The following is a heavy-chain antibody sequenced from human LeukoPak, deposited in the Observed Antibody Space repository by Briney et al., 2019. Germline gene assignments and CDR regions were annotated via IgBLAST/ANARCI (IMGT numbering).Heavy chain of an antibody. CDR1: EFTFRTYG. CDR3: ARVRYSGDPGDY. J-gene: IGHJ4*02. V-gene: IGHV3-48*02. Sequence: GGSLRLSCAASEFTFRTYGMNWVRQAPGKGLEWVSHISSTGSTIYYADSVKGRFTISRDNAKNSLYLQMNSLRDEDTAVYYCARVRYSGDPGDYWGQGTLVTVSS. D-gene: IGHD4-17*01. CDR2: ISSTGSTI.